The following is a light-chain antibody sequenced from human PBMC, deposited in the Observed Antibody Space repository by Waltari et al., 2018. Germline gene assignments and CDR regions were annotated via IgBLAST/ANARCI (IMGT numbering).Light chain of an antibody. J-gene: IGLJ2*01. CDR2: EVR. V-gene: IGLV2-14*01. CDR1: SSDIGAYNY. Sequence: QSALTQPASVSGSPGQSITISCTGSSSDIGAYNYVAWYQHFPDEAPKLLIYEVRNWPSGISRRFSGSKSCNTAFLTISGIQAEDEAHYYCSSYTNTFVVFGGGTKLTVL. CDR3: SSYTNTFVV.